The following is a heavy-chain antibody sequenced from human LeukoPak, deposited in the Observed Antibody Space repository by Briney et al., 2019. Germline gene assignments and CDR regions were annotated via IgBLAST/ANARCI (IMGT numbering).Heavy chain of an antibody. D-gene: IGHD2-21*01. CDR2: IFGSGGST. Sequence: GGSLRLSCAASGFTFSSYAMYWVRQAPGKGLEWVSGIFGSGGSTHYADSVKGRFTISRDNSKNTVYLQMNSLRAEDTAVYYCARDRGIVAPDFDCWGQGTLVTVSS. J-gene: IGHJ4*02. CDR1: GFTFSSYA. V-gene: IGHV3-23*01. CDR3: ARDRGIVAPDFDC.